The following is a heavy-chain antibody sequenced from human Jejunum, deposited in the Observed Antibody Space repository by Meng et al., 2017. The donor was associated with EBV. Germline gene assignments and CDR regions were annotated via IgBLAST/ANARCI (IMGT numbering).Heavy chain of an antibody. CDR1: GYMFISCA. CDR2: INIGNGNT. J-gene: IGHJ4*02. V-gene: IGHV1-3*04. D-gene: IGHD2/OR15-2a*01. Sequence: QVQVVQAGAEVKKPGAAVKVSGKASGYMFISCARHWVSQAPGQRLEWMGRINIGNGNTKYSQKFHGRLTISMDTSANTAYLELSSLTSEDTAIYYCATGDDYGNSNFDYWGQGTLVTVSS. CDR3: ATGDDYGNSNFDY.